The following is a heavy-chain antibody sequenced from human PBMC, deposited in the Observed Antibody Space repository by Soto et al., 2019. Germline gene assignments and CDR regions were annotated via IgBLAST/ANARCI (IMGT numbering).Heavy chain of an antibody. CDR2: IDPSSGSA. V-gene: IGHV1-46*01. D-gene: IGHD2-8*01. J-gene: IGHJ6*02. CDR1: GYSFTTYY. Sequence: QVQLVQSGAEVKEPGASVKVCCKASGYSFTTYYIHWVRQAPGQGLEWMGLIDPSSGSATYTQKFRGRVTMARDTSTSTVYMELSSLRSEDTAVYYCARTQPSGVSNYYYKYGTDVWGQGTTVTVSS. CDR3: ARTQPSGVSNYYYKYGTDV.